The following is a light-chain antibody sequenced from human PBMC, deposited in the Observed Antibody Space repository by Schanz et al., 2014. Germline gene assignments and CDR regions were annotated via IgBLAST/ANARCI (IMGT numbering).Light chain of an antibody. CDR2: SNN. V-gene: IGLV1-44*01. Sequence: QSVLTQPPSASGTPGQVVAISCSGSASNIGSNTVHWYQQRPGMAPKGLIFSNNQRPSGVPDRFSGSTSDTSASLAITGLQAEDEADYYCQSYDTSLTVVFGGGTKLTVL. CDR1: ASNIGSNT. CDR3: QSYDTSLTVV. J-gene: IGLJ2*01.